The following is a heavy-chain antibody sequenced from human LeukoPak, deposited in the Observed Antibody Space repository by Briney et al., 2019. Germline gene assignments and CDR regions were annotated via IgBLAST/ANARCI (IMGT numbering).Heavy chain of an antibody. CDR3: ARAVPPTRSSSSGPHCWDY. Sequence: GSLTLSCAASGFTFDDYGMSWVRQAPGKGLEWVSGINGNGGSTGYADSVKGRFTIATDNAKNSLYLQMNSLRAEDTALYHCARAVPPTRSSSSGPHCWDYWGQGTIASDSS. CDR2: INGNGGST. V-gene: IGHV3-20*01. CDR1: GFTFDDYG. D-gene: IGHD6-6*01. J-gene: IGHJ4*02.